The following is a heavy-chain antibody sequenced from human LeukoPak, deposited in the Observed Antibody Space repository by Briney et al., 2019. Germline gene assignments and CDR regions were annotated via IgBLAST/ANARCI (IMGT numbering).Heavy chain of an antibody. V-gene: IGHV3-23*01. CDR3: AKEGRYCSSTSCAEAFDY. Sequence: PGGSLRLSCAASGFTFSSYAMSWVRQAPGKGLEWVSAISGSGGSTYYADSVKGRFTISRDNSKNTLYLQMNSLRAEDTAVYYCAKEGRYCSSTSCAEAFDYWGQGTLVTVSS. J-gene: IGHJ4*02. CDR2: ISGSGGST. D-gene: IGHD2-2*01. CDR1: GFTFSSYA.